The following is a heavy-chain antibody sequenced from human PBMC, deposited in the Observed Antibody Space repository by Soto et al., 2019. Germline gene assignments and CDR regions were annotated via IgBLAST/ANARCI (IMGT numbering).Heavy chain of an antibody. Sequence: ASETLSLTCNVSGGSIIGGGNYWSWIRQLPGKGLEWIGFMYYSGTTLYNPSLKSRVIISVDTSENSFFLKMISVTAADTAVYYCARAPSGSHFDYWGQGALVTVSS. CDR2: MYYSGTT. J-gene: IGHJ4*02. CDR3: ARAPSGSHFDY. V-gene: IGHV4-31*03. CDR1: GGSIIGGGNY.